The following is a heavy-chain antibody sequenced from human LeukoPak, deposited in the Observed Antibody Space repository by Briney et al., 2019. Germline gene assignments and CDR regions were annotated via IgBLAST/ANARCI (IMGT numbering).Heavy chain of an antibody. Sequence: PGGSLRLSCAASGFPFSSYWMHWVRQVPGKGLLWVSRINSDGSATIYVDSVRGRFTISRDNAKNTLYLQMGGLRVEDTAVYHCASDSPYYGMDVWGQGTTVTVSS. CDR1: GFPFSSYW. J-gene: IGHJ6*02. CDR2: INSDGSAT. CDR3: ASDSPYYGMDV. V-gene: IGHV3-74*01.